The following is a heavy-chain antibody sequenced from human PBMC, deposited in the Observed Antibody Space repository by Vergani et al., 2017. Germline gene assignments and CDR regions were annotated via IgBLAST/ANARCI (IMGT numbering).Heavy chain of an antibody. J-gene: IGHJ5*02. D-gene: IGHD3-10*01. CDR2: MYHSGST. CDR1: GGSMSGYY. V-gene: IGHV4-59*01. CDR3: GSVAGFYGLGSRLLDL. Sequence: QVRLQESGPGLVKPSETLSLTCSVSGGSMSGYYWSWIRQPPGKELEWIGYMYHSGSTNYNPSLETRVTISGDTSKIQFSLKLNSVTAADTAVYYGGSVAGFYGLGSRLLDLWGQGILVTVSS.